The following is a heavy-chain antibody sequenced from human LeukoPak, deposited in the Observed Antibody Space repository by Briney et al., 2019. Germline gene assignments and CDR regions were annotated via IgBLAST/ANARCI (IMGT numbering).Heavy chain of an antibody. D-gene: IGHD3-22*01. V-gene: IGHV3-9*01. CDR2: ISWNSGSI. CDR3: AKGSYSSGYPNYFDY. Sequence: SGGSLRLSCAASGFTFDDYAMHWVRQAPGKGLEWVSGISWNSGSIGYADSVKGRFTISRDNAKNSLYLQMNSLRAEDTALYYCAKGSYSSGYPNYFDYWGQGTLVTVSS. CDR1: GFTFDDYA. J-gene: IGHJ4*02.